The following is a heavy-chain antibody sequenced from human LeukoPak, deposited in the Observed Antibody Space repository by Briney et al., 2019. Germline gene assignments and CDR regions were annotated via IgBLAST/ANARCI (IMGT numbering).Heavy chain of an antibody. CDR3: ASHYCNSGSCFFDY. J-gene: IGHJ4*02. CDR1: GFSVSSSY. D-gene: IGHD2-15*01. CDR2: IYSGGST. V-gene: IGHV3-53*01. Sequence: GGSLRLSCAASGFSVSSSYMSWVRQAPGKGLEWVSLIYSGGSTYYADSVKGRLTISRDNSKNTIYLQMNSLRVEDTAVYYCASHYCNSGSCFFDYWGQGAVVTVSP.